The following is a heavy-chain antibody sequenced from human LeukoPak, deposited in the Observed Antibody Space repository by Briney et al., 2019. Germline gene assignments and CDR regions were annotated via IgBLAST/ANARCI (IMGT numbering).Heavy chain of an antibody. CDR2: INHSGST. J-gene: IGHJ4*02. V-gene: IGHV4-34*01. CDR3: ARGEGARDGYNYEGPFYFDY. CDR1: GGPFSDYY. Sequence: PSETLSLTCAVYGGPFSDYYWSWIRQPPRKGLEWIGKINHSGSTNYRPSLKSRVTISIDTSKNQFSLKLKSMTAADTAVYYCARGEGARDGYNYEGPFYFDYWGQGTLVTVSS. D-gene: IGHD5-24*01.